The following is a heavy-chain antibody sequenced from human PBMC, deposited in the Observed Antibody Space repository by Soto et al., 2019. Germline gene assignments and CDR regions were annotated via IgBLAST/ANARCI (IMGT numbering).Heavy chain of an antibody. V-gene: IGHV3-21*01. D-gene: IGHD1-1*01. CDR2: ISSSISYI. CDR1: GFTFSSYS. Sequence: EVQLVESGGGLVKPGGSLRLSCAASGFTFSSYSMNWVRQATGKGLEWVSSISSSISYIYYADSVKGRFTISRDNAKNSLYLKMNSLRGEDTAVYYCAREQLLRIWGQGTMVTVSS. CDR3: AREQLLRI. J-gene: IGHJ3*02.